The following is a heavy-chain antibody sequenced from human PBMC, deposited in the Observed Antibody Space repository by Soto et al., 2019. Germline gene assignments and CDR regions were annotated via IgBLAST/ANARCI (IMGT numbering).Heavy chain of an antibody. CDR2: ITTSGGNT. Sequence: PGPSLRVSWAASGLTSRTCDMCWVRLPPGKRLEWVSTITTSGGNTYYADSVQGRFTISRDNSKNTLYLQLNSLRVDYTAVYYCAGRYCTNGVCYTNPPYY. V-gene: IGHV3-23*01. CDR1: GLTSRTCD. CDR3: AGRYCTNGVCYTNPPYY. D-gene: IGHD2-8*01. J-gene: IGHJ6*03.